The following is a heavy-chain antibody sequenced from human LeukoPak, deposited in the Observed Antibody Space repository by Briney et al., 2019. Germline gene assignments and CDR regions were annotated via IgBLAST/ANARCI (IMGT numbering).Heavy chain of an antibody. D-gene: IGHD6-13*01. CDR2: IYHSGST. Sequence: SQTLSLTCTVSGGSISSGGYYWSWIRQPPGKGLEWIGYIYHSGSTYYNPSLKSRVTISVDRSKNQFSLKLSSVTAADTAVYYCTRFGVAAAGTRLDYWGQGTLVTVSS. J-gene: IGHJ4*02. CDR1: GGSISSGGYY. CDR3: TRFGVAAAGTRLDY. V-gene: IGHV4-30-2*01.